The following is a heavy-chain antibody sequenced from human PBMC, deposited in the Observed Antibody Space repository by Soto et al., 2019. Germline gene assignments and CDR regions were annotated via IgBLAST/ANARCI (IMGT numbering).Heavy chain of an antibody. CDR3: ASARAPAVLRYFDWFLDI. V-gene: IGHV1-3*01. D-gene: IGHD3-9*01. J-gene: IGHJ3*02. CDR1: GYTXTSYA. Sequence: SVXVXCXASGYTXTSYAMHWVRQAPXXXXERMGWINAGNGNTKYSQKFQGRVTITRDTSASTAYMELSSLRSEDTAVYYCASARAPAVLRYFDWFLDIWGQGTMVTVSS. CDR2: INAGNGNT.